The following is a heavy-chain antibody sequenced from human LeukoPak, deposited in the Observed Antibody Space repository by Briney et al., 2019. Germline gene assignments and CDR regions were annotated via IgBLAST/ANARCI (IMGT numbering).Heavy chain of an antibody. V-gene: IGHV3-30*04. CDR3: AKDRVDGSGSQFDS. J-gene: IGHJ4*02. CDR2: IFFDGTTK. Sequence: AGGSLRLSCAASAFTFSNYAMHWVRQAPGKGLEWVGVIFFDGTTKYYADSVKGRFTISRDNAKNTLYLQMNSLRADDTAVYYCAKDRVDGSGSQFDSWGQGSLVTVSS. CDR1: AFTFSNYA. D-gene: IGHD3-10*01.